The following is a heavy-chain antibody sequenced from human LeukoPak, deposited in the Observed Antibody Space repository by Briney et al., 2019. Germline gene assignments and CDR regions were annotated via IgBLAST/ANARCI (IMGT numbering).Heavy chain of an antibody. V-gene: IGHV3-7*01. CDR2: IKQDGGEK. J-gene: IGHJ1*01. D-gene: IGHD5-24*01. CDR1: GFTFSTYW. Sequence: GGSLRLSCAASGFTFSTYWMSWVRQAPGKGLEWVANIKQDGGEKYYVDSVKGRFTVARDNAKNSLYLQMNSLRAEHTAVYYRARDEFVDGYNLEYFHNWGQGTLVTVSS. CDR3: ARDEFVDGYNLEYFHN.